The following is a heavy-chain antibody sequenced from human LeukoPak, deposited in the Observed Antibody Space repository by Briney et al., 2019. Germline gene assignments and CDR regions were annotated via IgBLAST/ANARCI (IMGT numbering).Heavy chain of an antibody. J-gene: IGHJ3*02. V-gene: IGHV4-39*07. Sequence: SETLSLTCTVSGGSISSSGYYWGWIRQPPGKGLEWIGSMYYSGSTYYNPSLKSRVTISVDTSKNQFSLKLSSVTAADTAVYYCARDTAEDAFDIWGQGTMVTVSS. CDR2: MYYSGST. D-gene: IGHD2-21*02. CDR1: GGSISSSGYY. CDR3: ARDTAEDAFDI.